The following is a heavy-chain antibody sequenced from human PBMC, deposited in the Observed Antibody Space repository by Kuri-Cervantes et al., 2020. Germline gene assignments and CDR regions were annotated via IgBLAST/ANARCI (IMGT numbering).Heavy chain of an antibody. V-gene: IGHV1-3*01. CDR3: ARNYYDSSGYDY. CDR2: INPNSGGT. J-gene: IGHJ4*02. Sequence: ASVKVSCKASGYTFTSYAMHWVRQAPGQRLEWMGWINPNSGGTNYAQKFQGRVTITRDTSASTAYMELSSLRSEDTAVYYCARNYYDSSGYDYWGQGTLVTVSS. CDR1: GYTFTSYA. D-gene: IGHD3-22*01.